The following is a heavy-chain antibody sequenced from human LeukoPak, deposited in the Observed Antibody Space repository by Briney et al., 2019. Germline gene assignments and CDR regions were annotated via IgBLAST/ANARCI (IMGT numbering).Heavy chain of an antibody. V-gene: IGHV4-61*02. CDR2: IYTSGST. CDR1: GGSISSGSYH. Sequence: PSETLSLTCTVSGGSISSGSYHWSWIRQPAGKGLASIGRIYTSGSTNYNPSLKSRVTISVDTSKNQFSLKLSSVTAADTAVYYCARGLRYTAMAHFDYWGQGTLVTVSS. CDR3: ARGLRYTAMAHFDY. D-gene: IGHD5-18*01. J-gene: IGHJ4*02.